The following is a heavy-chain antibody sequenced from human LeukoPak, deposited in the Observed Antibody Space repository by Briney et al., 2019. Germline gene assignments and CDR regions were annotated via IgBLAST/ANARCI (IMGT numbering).Heavy chain of an antibody. Sequence: SETLSLTCAVYDGSFSGSYCTWIRQPPGKRLEWIGEINHSGSTNYNPSLKSRVTISVDTSKNQFSLKLSSVTAADTAVYYCARGRSYYDYVWGSYRYTGTYFDYWGQGTLVTVSS. D-gene: IGHD3-16*02. CDR3: ARGRSYYDYVWGSYRYTGTYFDY. CDR1: DGSFSGSY. J-gene: IGHJ4*02. CDR2: INHSGST. V-gene: IGHV4-34*01.